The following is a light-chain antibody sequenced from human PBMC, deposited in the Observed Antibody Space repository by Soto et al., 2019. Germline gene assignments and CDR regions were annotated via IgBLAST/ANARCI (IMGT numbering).Light chain of an antibody. V-gene: IGKV3-20*01. Sequence: EMVMTQSPAILSVSPGERATLSCRASQSVSSNYLAWYQQKPGQAPRLLIYGASNRATGIPDRFSGSGSGTDFTLTISRLEPEDFAAYYCQQYGSSGTFGQGTKVDIK. J-gene: IGKJ1*01. CDR3: QQYGSSGT. CDR1: QSVSSNY. CDR2: GAS.